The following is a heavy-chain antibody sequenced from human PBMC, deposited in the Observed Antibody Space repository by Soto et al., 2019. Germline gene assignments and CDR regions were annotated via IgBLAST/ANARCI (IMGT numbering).Heavy chain of an antibody. D-gene: IGHD2-15*01. V-gene: IGHV3-21*01. CDR2: ISSSSSYI. CDR1: GFTFSSYS. Sequence: GGSLRLSCAPYGFTFSSYSMNWVSQAPGKGLEWVSSISSSSSYIYNAGSVKGRFTIARDNAKNSLYRQINSLRAEDTAVYYCARVLIEVGSDDFDIWGQGTMVTVSS. J-gene: IGHJ3*02. CDR3: ARVLIEVGSDDFDI.